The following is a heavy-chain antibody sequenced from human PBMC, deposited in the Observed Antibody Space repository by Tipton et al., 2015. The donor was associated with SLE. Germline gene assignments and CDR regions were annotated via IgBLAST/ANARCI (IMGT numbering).Heavy chain of an antibody. V-gene: IGHV4-39*07. D-gene: IGHD3-22*01. CDR3: ARGLRITMNRPIFDY. Sequence: TLSLTCTVSGDSISTSYYYWAWIRQPPGKGLQWIGSGFSTGTTYYTPSLRSRAAVSVDTSKNQFSLKLSSVTAADTAVYYCARGLRITMNRPIFDYWGQGTLVTVSS. CDR1: GDSISTSYYY. CDR2: GFSTGTT. J-gene: IGHJ4*02.